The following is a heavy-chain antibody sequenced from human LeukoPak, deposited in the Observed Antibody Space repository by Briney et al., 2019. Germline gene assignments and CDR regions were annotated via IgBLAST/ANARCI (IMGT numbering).Heavy chain of an antibody. Sequence: GGSLRLSCAASGFTFSSYGMHWARQAPGKGLEWVAVISYDGSNKYYADSVKGRFTISRDNSKNTLYLQMNSLRAEDTAVYYCAKEGYSYGPRNFDYWGQGTLVTVSS. V-gene: IGHV3-30*18. CDR3: AKEGYSYGPRNFDY. D-gene: IGHD5-18*01. CDR1: GFTFSSYG. J-gene: IGHJ4*02. CDR2: ISYDGSNK.